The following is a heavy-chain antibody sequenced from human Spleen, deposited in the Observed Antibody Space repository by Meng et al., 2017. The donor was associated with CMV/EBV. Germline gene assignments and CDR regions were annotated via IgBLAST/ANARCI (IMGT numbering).Heavy chain of an antibody. Sequence: GESLKISCAASRFIFSSYGMHWVRQARGKGLEWVAFIRYDGSNKYYADAVKGRFTISRDNSKNTLYLQMNSLRAEDTAVYYCARAVGYIERITMVRGVIASWYFDLWGRGTLVTVSS. D-gene: IGHD3-10*01. CDR2: IRYDGSNK. J-gene: IGHJ2*01. CDR3: ARAVGYIERITMVRGVIASWYFDL. CDR1: RFIFSSYG. V-gene: IGHV3-30*02.